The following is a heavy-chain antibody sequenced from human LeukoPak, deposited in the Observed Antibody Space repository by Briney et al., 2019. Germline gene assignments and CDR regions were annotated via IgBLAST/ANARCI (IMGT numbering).Heavy chain of an antibody. Sequence: PGGSLRLSCAASGFTFSTYDMSWVRQTPGKGLEWVSGISGSSGTTYCADSVKGRFTISRDNSKNTLDLQMHSLRAEDTAIHFCAKGGSFSFDIWGQGTKVTVSS. J-gene: IGHJ3*02. V-gene: IGHV3-23*01. D-gene: IGHD5-12*01. CDR2: ISGSSGTT. CDR1: GFTFSTYD. CDR3: AKGGSFSFDI.